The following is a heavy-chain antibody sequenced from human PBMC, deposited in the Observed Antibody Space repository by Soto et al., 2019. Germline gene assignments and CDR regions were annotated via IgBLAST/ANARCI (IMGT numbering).Heavy chain of an antibody. J-gene: IGHJ5*02. CDR1: GYSFTSYW. CDR3: ARHGVAAAPRPWFDP. CDR2: IDPSDSYT. D-gene: IGHD6-13*01. V-gene: IGHV5-10-1*01. Sequence: TGESLKISCKGSGYSFTSYWISWVRQMPGKGLEWMGRIDPSDSYTNYSPSFQGHVTISADKSISTAYLQWSSLKASDTAMYYCARHGVAAAPRPWFDPWGQGTLVTVSS.